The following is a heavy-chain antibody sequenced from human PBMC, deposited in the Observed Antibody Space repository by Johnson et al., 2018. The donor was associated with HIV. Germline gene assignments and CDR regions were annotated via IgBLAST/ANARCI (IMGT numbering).Heavy chain of an antibody. CDR3: AKGGKYSSHRDDGFDV. J-gene: IGHJ3*01. Sequence: SGFTFSSYGIHWVRQAPGKGLEWVAFIRYDGSNKYYADSVKGRFTISRDNSKNTVYLQMHSLRAEDTAVYYCAKGGKYSSHRDDGFDVWGQGTMVTVSS. CDR2: IRYDGSNK. V-gene: IGHV3-30*02. CDR1: GFTFSSYG. D-gene: IGHD6-6*01.